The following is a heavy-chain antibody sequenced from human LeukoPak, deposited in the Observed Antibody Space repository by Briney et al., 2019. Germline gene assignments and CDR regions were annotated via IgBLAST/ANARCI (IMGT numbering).Heavy chain of an antibody. J-gene: IGHJ6*03. D-gene: IGHD3-9*01. CDR3: ARDRAVLTKSGSDFYYYYMDV. CDR1: GYTFTGYY. Sequence: GASVKVSCKASGYTFTGYYMYWVRQAPGQGLEWMGWINPNSGGTNYAQKFQGRVTMTRDTSISTAYMELSRLRSDDTAVYYCARDRAVLTKSGSDFYYYYMDVWGKGTTVTVSS. CDR2: INPNSGGT. V-gene: IGHV1-2*02.